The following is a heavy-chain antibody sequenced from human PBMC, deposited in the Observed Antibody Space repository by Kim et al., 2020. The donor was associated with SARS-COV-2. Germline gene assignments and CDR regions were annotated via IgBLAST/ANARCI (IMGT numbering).Heavy chain of an antibody. V-gene: IGHV4-59*08. CDR3: ARQGYSGYVVDY. Sequence: YTPPLKSRVTISVDTSKHQFSLRLSSVTAADTAVYYCARQGYSGYVVDYWGQGTLVTVSS. J-gene: IGHJ4*02. D-gene: IGHD5-12*01.